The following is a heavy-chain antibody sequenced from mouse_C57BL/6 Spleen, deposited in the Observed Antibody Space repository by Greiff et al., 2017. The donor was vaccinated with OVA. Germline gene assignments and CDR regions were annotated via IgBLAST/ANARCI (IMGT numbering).Heavy chain of an antibody. J-gene: IGHJ2*01. Sequence: EVQLQQSGGGLVKPGGSLKLSCAASGFTFSDSGMHWVRQAPEKGLEWVAYISSGSSTIYYADTVKGRFTISRDNAKNTLFLQMTSLRSEDTAMYYCARDLYYFDYWGQGTTLTVSS. CDR3: ARDLYYFDY. V-gene: IGHV5-17*01. CDR2: ISSGSSTI. CDR1: GFTFSDSG.